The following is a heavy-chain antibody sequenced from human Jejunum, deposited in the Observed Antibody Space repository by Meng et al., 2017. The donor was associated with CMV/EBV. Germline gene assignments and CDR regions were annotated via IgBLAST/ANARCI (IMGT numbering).Heavy chain of an antibody. CDR3: ARLEPLAAGGFFDY. D-gene: IGHD6-13*01. CDR1: GFTFSTYG. Sequence: SGFTFSTYGITWVRQSPGAGLEWVSSISPSGSYKYYADSVKGRFTISRDNAKNSVHLDMNSLRAEDTAVYYCARLEPLAAGGFFDYWGQGTPVTVSS. CDR2: ISPSGSYK. V-gene: IGHV3-21*06. J-gene: IGHJ4*02.